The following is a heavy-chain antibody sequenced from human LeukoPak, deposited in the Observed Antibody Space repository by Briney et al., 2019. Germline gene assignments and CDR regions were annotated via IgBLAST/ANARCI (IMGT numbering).Heavy chain of an antibody. D-gene: IGHD6-19*01. CDR2: IDGDDGKT. J-gene: IGHJ4*01. V-gene: IGHV1-3*01. CDR3: ARGGPNPSGWLLDN. Sequence: ASVKVSCKASGYIFTHYALYWVRQAPGQRLQWMGCIDGDDGKTQYSPNFQGRITITRDTSANTASIEVSSLRSEDTAVYYCARGGPNPSGWLLDNWGHGTLVTVSS. CDR1: GYIFTHYA.